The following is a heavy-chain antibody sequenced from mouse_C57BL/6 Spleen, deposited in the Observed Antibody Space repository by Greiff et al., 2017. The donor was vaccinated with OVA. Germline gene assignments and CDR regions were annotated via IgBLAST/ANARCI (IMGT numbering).Heavy chain of an antibody. Sequence: VQLQQSGPELVKPGASVKISCKASGYTFTDYYMNWVKQSHGKSLEWIGDINPNNGGTSYNQKFKGKATLTVDKSSSTAYMELRSLTSEDSAVYYCARGPSYYYGSSYYFDYWGQGTTLTVSS. V-gene: IGHV1-26*01. D-gene: IGHD1-1*01. CDR2: INPNNGGT. CDR3: ARGPSYYYGSSYYFDY. CDR1: GYTFTDYY. J-gene: IGHJ2*01.